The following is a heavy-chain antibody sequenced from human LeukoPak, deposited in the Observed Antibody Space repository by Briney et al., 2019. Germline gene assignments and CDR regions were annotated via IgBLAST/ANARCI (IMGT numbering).Heavy chain of an antibody. V-gene: IGHV3-33*08. CDR1: GFTFSSYT. D-gene: IGHD6-13*01. CDR2: IWYDGSNK. Sequence: PGGSLRLSCAASGFTFSSYTMNWVRQAPGKGLEWVAVIWYDGSNKYYADSVKGRFTISRDNSKNTLYLQMNSLRAEDTAVYYCAREIAAAGTPGVYYYYYGMDVWGQGTTVTVSS. J-gene: IGHJ6*02. CDR3: AREIAAAGTPGVYYYYYGMDV.